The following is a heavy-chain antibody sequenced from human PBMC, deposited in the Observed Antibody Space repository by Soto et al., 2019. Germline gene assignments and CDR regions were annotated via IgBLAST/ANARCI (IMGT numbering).Heavy chain of an antibody. CDR1: GGSISSGDYY. Sequence: PSETLSLTCTVSGGSISSGDYYLSWIRQPPGKGLEWIGYIFYSGSTYYNPSLKSRVTISVDTSKNQFSLKLTSVTAADTALYYCARRYGWLYFDYWGQGSLVTAPQ. V-gene: IGHV4-39*01. D-gene: IGHD3-10*01. J-gene: IGHJ4*02. CDR2: IFYSGST. CDR3: ARRYGWLYFDY.